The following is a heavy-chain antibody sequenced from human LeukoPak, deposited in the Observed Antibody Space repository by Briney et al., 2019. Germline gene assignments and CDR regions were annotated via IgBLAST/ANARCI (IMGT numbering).Heavy chain of an antibody. CDR2: IYDSVST. CDR1: DDSISTPFYY. CDR3: ARNSSSGWFDF. V-gene: IGHV4-39*02. J-gene: IGHJ4*02. D-gene: IGHD6-19*01. Sequence: SETLSLTCTVSDDSISTPFYYCGWIRQPPGKGLEWIGSIYDSVSTFYNPSLKSRVTISIDTSRNHFSLRLTSVNVADTAVYYCARNSSSGWFDFWGQGILVTVS.